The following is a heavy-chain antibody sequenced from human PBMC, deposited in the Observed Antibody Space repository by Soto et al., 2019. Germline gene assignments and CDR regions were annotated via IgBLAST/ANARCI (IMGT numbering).Heavy chain of an antibody. Sequence: SETLSLTCAASCGSISSSNWWSWVRHPPGKGLEWIGEIYHSGSTNYNPSLKSRVTISVDKSKNQFSLKLNSVTAADTAVYYCGKISSPGDYAYWGQGTLVTVSS. CDR3: GKISSPGDYAY. V-gene: IGHV4-4*02. J-gene: IGHJ4*02. CDR1: CGSISSSNW. D-gene: IGHD3-16*01. CDR2: IYHSGST.